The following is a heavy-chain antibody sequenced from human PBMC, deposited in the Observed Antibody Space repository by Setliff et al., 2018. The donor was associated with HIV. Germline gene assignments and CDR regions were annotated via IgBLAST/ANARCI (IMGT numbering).Heavy chain of an antibody. D-gene: IGHD3-3*01. CDR1: GFTFSSYA. V-gene: IGHV3-23*01. Sequence: GGSLRLSCAASGFTFSSYAMSWVRQAPGKGLEWVSAISGSGGSTYYADSVKGRSTISRDNSKNTLFLQMNSLRGDDTAVYYCARDPLLFLEWLSPGYPFDYWGQGTLVTVSS. CDR3: ARDPLLFLEWLSPGYPFDY. J-gene: IGHJ4*02. CDR2: ISGSGGST.